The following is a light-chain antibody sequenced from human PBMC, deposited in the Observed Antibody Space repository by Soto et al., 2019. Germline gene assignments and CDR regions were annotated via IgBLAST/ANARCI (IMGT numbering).Light chain of an antibody. CDR1: SSNIGAGYD. V-gene: IGLV1-40*01. CDR2: VNN. Sequence: QSVLTQPPSVSGAPGQRVTISCTGSSSNIGAGYDVHWYQQLPGTAPKLLIYVNNNRPSGVPDRFSGSNSGTSASLAITGLQAEDEADYYCQSYDSSLSLVAFGGGTKLTVL. J-gene: IGLJ2*01. CDR3: QSYDSSLSLVA.